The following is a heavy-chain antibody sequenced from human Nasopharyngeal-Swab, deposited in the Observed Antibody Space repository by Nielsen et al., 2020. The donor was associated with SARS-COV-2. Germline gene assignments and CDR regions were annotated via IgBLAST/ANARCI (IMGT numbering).Heavy chain of an antibody. CDR2: ISPYNGKT. CDR1: GYTFTTYG. CDR3: ARDPRGPGY. J-gene: IGHJ4*02. Sequence: ASVKVSCKASGYTFTTYGISWVRQAPGQGLEWMGWISPYNGKTKYAQKFQDRVTMTTDTSTSTAYMELRSLRSDDTAVYFCARDPRGPGYWGQGTLVTVSS. D-gene: IGHD6-25*01. V-gene: IGHV1-18*01.